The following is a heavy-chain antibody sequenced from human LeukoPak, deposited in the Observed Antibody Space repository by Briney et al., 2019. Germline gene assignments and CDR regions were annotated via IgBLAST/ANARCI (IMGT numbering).Heavy chain of an antibody. V-gene: IGHV1-69*13. CDR1: GGTFSSYA. CDR3: ARTGIAAAGNWFDP. J-gene: IGHJ5*02. Sequence: SVKVSCKASGGTFSSYAISWVRQAPGQGLEWMGGIIPIFGTANYAQKFQGRVTITADVSTSTAYMELSSLRSEDTAVYYCARTGIAAAGNWFDPWGQGTLATVSS. CDR2: IIPIFGTA. D-gene: IGHD6-13*01.